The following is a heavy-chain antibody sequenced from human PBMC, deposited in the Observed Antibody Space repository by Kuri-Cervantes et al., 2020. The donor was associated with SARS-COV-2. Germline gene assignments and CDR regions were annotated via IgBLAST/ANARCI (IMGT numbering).Heavy chain of an antibody. CDR3: ATDPTYWQPIAPKV. Sequence: ASVKVSCRASGYTFTSYGISWVRQAPGKGLEWMGGFDPEDGETIYAQKFQGRVTMTEDTSTDTAYMELSSLRSEDTAVYYCATDPTYWQPIAPKVWGQGTLVTVSS. D-gene: IGHD2-15*01. CDR2: FDPEDGET. V-gene: IGHV1-24*01. J-gene: IGHJ4*02. CDR1: GYTFTSYG.